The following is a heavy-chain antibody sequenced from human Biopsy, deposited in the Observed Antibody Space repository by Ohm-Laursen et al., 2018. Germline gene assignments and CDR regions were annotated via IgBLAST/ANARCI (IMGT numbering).Heavy chain of an antibody. V-gene: IGHV3-33*01. J-gene: IGHJ6*02. Sequence: RSLRLSCTASGFTFSSYGMHWVRQAPGKGLEWVAVIWYDGSRQYYADSVKGRFTISRDNSKNTLYLQMNSLRAEDTAVYYCARDGAAGHGLDVWGQGTTVTVSS. CDR1: GFTFSSYG. CDR3: ARDGAAGHGLDV. CDR2: IWYDGSRQ. D-gene: IGHD6-25*01.